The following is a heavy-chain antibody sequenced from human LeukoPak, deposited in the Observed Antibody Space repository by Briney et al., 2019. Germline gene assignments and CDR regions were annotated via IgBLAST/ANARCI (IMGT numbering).Heavy chain of an antibody. J-gene: IGHJ6*03. CDR1: GAYISSYY. CDR3: ASLTTRYYFMDV. V-gene: IGHV4-59*01. Sequence: SETLSLTCTVSGAYISSYYWTWIRQSPGKGLEWIGYIHYSGTTNYSPSLKSRVIMSVDTAKNQFSLKMSSVTAADTAVYYCASLTTRYYFMDVWGKGATVTVSS. D-gene: IGHD4-11*01. CDR2: IHYSGTT.